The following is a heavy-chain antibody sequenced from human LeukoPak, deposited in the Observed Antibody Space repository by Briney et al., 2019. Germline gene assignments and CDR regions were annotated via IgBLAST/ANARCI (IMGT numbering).Heavy chain of an antibody. CDR2: ISYDGSKK. J-gene: IGHJ4*02. Sequence: PGKSLRLACAASGVTFSSGGMHWDRQAPGKGLEWVGVISYDGSKKYYADSVKGRFTTSRDNSKNTLYLQMHSLGDEDTAVYYCAKDGGLRLGEFLYPVHFDYWGQGTLVTVSS. V-gene: IGHV3-30*18. CDR1: GVTFSSGG. CDR3: AKDGGLRLGEFLYPVHFDY. D-gene: IGHD3-16*01.